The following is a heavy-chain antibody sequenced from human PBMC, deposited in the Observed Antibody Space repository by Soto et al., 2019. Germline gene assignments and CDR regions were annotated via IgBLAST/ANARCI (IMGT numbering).Heavy chain of an antibody. V-gene: IGHV4-39*01. Sequence: SETLFLTCTVSGGSISSSSYDWGWIRQPPGKGLEWIGSIYYSGSTYYNPSLKSRVTISVDTSKNQFSLKLSSVTAADTAVYYCARPISGAARPGAFDIWGQGTMVTVSS. CDR3: ARPISGAARPGAFDI. D-gene: IGHD6-6*01. J-gene: IGHJ3*02. CDR2: IYYSGST. CDR1: GGSISSSSYD.